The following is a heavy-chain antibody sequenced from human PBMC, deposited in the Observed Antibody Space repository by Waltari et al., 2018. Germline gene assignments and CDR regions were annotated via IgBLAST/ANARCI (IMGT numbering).Heavy chain of an antibody. CDR3: AREYYTHFDY. CDR2: ISSSSSTV. V-gene: IGHV3-48*01. CDR1: GFHSSSYL. Sequence: EVHLVQSGGGLVQPGGALRLSCAAFGFHSSSYLMDWFRQAPGKGLEWVSYISSSSSTVYYADSVKGRFTISRDNAKNSLYLQMNSLRAEDTAVYYCAREYYTHFDYWGQGTLVTVSS. J-gene: IGHJ4*02. D-gene: IGHD3-10*01.